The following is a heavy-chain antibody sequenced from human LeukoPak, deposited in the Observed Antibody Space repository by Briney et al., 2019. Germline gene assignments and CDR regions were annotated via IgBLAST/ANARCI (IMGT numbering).Heavy chain of an antibody. V-gene: IGHV3-30*03. CDR3: ARAGCSGGSCSGDYYFDY. CDR1: GFTFSSYG. CDR2: ISYDGSNK. J-gene: IGHJ4*02. Sequence: PGGSLRLSCAASGFTFSSYGMHWVRQAPGKGLEWVAVISYDGSNKYYADSVKGRFTISRDNSKNTLYLQMNSLRAEDTAVYYCARAGCSGGSCSGDYYFDYWGQGTLVTVSS. D-gene: IGHD2-15*01.